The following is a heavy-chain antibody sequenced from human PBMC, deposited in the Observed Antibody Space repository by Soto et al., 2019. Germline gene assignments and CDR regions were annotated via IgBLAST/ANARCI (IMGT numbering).Heavy chain of an antibody. D-gene: IGHD4-17*01. V-gene: IGHV4-61*01. Sequence: QVQLQESGPGLVKHSETLSLTCTVSGGSVSSGSYYWSWIRQPPGKGLEWIGYIYYSGSTNYNPSLKSRVTISVDTSKNQFSLKLSSVTAADTAVYYCARDTTVTTTWGQGTLVTVSS. CDR1: GGSVSSGSYY. CDR2: IYYSGST. J-gene: IGHJ4*02. CDR3: ARDTTVTTT.